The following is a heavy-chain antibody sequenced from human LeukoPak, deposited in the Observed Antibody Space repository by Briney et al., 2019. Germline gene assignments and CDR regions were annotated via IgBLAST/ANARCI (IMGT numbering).Heavy chain of an antibody. Sequence: SETLSLTCTVSGGSISSYYWNSIRQPPGKGLEWIGYIYYTGSTNYNPSLTSRVNISVDTSKNQFSLNLTSVTAADTAVYYCARWGSIAVARFDYWGQGTLVTVSS. V-gene: IGHV4-59*01. J-gene: IGHJ4*02. CDR1: GGSISSYY. CDR3: ARWGSIAVARFDY. CDR2: IYYTGST. D-gene: IGHD6-6*01.